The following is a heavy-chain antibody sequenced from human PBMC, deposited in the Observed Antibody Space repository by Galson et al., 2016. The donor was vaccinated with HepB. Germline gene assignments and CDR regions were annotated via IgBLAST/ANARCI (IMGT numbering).Heavy chain of an antibody. V-gene: IGHV3-23*01. Sequence: SLRLSCAASEFTFSNYAMTWVRQAPGKGLEWVSSISATIDINYADFVKGRFTISRDNAKNTLYLQMNSLRAEDTAVYYCARVGCSTTSCYRHSPYYFDYWGQGTLVTVSS. CDR3: ARVGCSTTSCYRHSPYYFDY. D-gene: IGHD2-2*01. CDR2: ISATIDI. J-gene: IGHJ4*02. CDR1: EFTFSNYA.